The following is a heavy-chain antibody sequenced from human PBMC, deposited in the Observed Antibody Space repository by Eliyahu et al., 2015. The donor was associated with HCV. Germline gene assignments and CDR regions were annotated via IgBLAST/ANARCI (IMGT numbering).Heavy chain of an antibody. Sequence: QVQLVESGGGVVQPGRSLRLSCAASGFTFSSXGLPXVRQPPGKGLEWVAVISYDXSNKYYADXVKGRFTISRDNSKNTLYLQMNSLRAEDTAVYYCAKGSDYDFWSGYYPHYYYYYGMDVWGKGTTVTVSS. CDR2: ISYDXSNK. D-gene: IGHD3-3*01. J-gene: IGHJ6*04. V-gene: IGHV3-30*18. CDR3: AKGSDYDFWSGYYPHYYYYYGMDV. CDR1: GFTFSSXG.